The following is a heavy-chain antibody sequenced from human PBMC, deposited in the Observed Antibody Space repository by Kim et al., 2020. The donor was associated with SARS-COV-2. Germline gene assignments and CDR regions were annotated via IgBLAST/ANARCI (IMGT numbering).Heavy chain of an antibody. V-gene: IGHV3-9*01. CDR1: GFTFVNYA. CDR3: TKDKRGTVTSGGVAY. D-gene: IGHD4-17*01. CDR2: ISWNSGSI. Sequence: GGSLRLSCAASGFTFVNYAMHWVRQAPGKGLEWVSGISWNSGSIGYADSVKGRFTISRDNAKNSLYLQMNSLRAEDTALYYFTKDKRGTVTSGGVAYWG. J-gene: IGHJ4*01.